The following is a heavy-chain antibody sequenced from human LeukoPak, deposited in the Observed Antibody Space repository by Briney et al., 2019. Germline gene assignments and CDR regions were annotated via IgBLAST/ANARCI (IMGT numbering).Heavy chain of an antibody. D-gene: IGHD3-16*01. CDR3: ARSPHRLIGHWFDP. CDR2: IFSSGNT. V-gene: IGHV4-4*07. CDR1: GGSINSYY. Sequence: SETLSLTCTVSGGSINSYYWSSIRQPAGKGLEWIGRIFSSGNTIYNPSLQSRVTMSVDTSKNQFSLRLNSVTAADTAVYYCARSPHRLIGHWFDPWGQGALVTVSS. J-gene: IGHJ5*02.